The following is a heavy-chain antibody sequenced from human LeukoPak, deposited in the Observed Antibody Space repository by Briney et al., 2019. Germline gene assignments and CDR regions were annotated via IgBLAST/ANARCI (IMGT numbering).Heavy chain of an antibody. CDR3: ARDQGSIILGYFDY. Sequence: SETLSLTCAVYGESLSNYYWSWIRQPPGKGLEWIGEINHYGSTNYNPSLKSRVTISVDTSKNQFSLKLSSVTAADTAVYYCARDQGSIILGYFDYWGQGTLVTVSS. CDR1: GESLSNYY. D-gene: IGHD1-14*01. V-gene: IGHV4-34*01. J-gene: IGHJ4*02. CDR2: INHYGST.